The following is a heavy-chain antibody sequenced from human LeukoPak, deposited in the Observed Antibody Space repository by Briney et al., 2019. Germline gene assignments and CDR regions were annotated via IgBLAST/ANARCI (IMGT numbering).Heavy chain of an antibody. Sequence: PGGSLRLSCAASGLNVTYNYMSWVRQAPGEGLEWLSVIYSGGMTYYADSVKGRFIISRDNSKNTLYLQRNRLRAEDTAVYYCYARPVLPAAFLPSGNYMDVWGKGTTVTVSS. D-gene: IGHD2-2*01. J-gene: IGHJ6*03. V-gene: IGHV3-53*01. CDR1: GLNVTYNY. CDR3: YARPVLPAAFLPSGNYMDV. CDR2: IYSGGMT.